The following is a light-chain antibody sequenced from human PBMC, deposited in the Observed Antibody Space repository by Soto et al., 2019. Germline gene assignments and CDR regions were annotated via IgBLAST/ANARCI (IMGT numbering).Light chain of an antibody. J-gene: IGLJ1*01. Sequence: QSALAQPAAVSGSPGQSITISCTGTSSDFGSYNLVSWYQQHPGKAPKLIIYEDAKRPSGVSNRFSGSKSGNTASLTISGLQAEDEADYYCCSYAGSSNYVFGTGTKVTVL. CDR1: SSDFGSYNL. V-gene: IGLV2-23*01. CDR2: EDA. CDR3: CSYAGSSNYV.